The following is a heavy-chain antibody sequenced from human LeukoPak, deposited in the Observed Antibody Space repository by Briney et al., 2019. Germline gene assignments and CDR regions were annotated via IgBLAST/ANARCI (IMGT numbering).Heavy chain of an antibody. J-gene: IGHJ4*02. CDR1: GYTFTGYY. Sequence: ASVKVSCKASGYTFTGYYMHWVRQAPGQGLEWMGWINPNSGGTNYAQKFQGRVTMTRDTSISTAYMELSRLRSDDTAVYYCAREEDTAMGPFDYWGQGTLVTVSS. D-gene: IGHD5-18*01. CDR3: AREEDTAMGPFDY. CDR2: INPNSGGT. V-gene: IGHV1-2*02.